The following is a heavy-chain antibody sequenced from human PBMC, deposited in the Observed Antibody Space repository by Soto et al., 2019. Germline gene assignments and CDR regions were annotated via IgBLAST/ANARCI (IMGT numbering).Heavy chain of an antibody. J-gene: IGHJ4*02. D-gene: IGHD1-7*01. CDR1: RFTFSNYW. V-gene: IGHV3-7*01. CDR2: IKQDGSEK. Sequence: EVQLVESGGGLVQPGGSLRLSCAASRFTFSNYWMSWVRQAPGKGLEWVANIKQDGSEKYYLDSVKGRFTISRDNTKNSLYLQMNSLRAEDTAVYYCAREPNSIDYWGQGTLVTVSS. CDR3: AREPNSIDY.